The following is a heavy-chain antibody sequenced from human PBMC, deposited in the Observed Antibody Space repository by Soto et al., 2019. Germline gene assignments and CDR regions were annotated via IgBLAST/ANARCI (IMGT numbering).Heavy chain of an antibody. D-gene: IGHD5-12*01. Sequence: SETLSLTCAVYGGSFRGYYGSWIRPPPGKGLEWIGEINHSGSTNYNPSLKSRVTISVDTSKNQISLKLSSVTAADTAVYYCARELRGSGTYYYYYMDVWGKGTTVTVSS. CDR3: ARELRGSGTYYYYYMDV. CDR1: GGSFRGYY. CDR2: INHSGST. J-gene: IGHJ6*03. V-gene: IGHV4-34*01.